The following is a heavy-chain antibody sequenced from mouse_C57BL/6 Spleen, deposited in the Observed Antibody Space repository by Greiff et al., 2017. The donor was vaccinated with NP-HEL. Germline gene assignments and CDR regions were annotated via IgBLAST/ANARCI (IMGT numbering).Heavy chain of an antibody. CDR3: TRGVYYYGSSPFAY. Sequence: QVQLQQSGAELVRPGASVTLSCKASGYTFTDYEMHWVKQTPVHGLEWIGAIDPETGGTAYNQKFKGKAILTADKSSSTAYMELRSLTSEDSAVYYCTRGVYYYGSSPFAYWGQGTLVTVSA. D-gene: IGHD1-1*01. CDR1: GYTFTDYE. J-gene: IGHJ3*01. V-gene: IGHV1-15*01. CDR2: IDPETGGT.